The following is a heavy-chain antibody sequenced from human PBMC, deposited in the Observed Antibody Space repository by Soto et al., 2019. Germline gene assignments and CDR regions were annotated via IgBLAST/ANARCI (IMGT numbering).Heavy chain of an antibody. CDR1: GGSISSGGYS. D-gene: IGHD4-17*01. CDR2: IYHSGYT. Sequence: QLQLQESGSGLVKPSQTLSLTCAVSGGSISSGGYSWSWIRQPPGKGLEWIGYIYHSGYTYYNPSRKIRGTISVDRSKTQVSLKLSSVTAADTAVYYCARAHYGDYGYGMDVWGQGTTVTVSS. CDR3: ARAHYGDYGYGMDV. J-gene: IGHJ6*02. V-gene: IGHV4-30-2*01.